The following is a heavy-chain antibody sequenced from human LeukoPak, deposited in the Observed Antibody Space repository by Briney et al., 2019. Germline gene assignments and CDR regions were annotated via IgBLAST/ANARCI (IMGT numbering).Heavy chain of an antibody. CDR2: MNPNSGNT. J-gene: IGHJ6*02. CDR3: ARGSGWSDYYYYGMDV. CDR1: GYTFTSYD. V-gene: IGHV1-8*01. Sequence: ASVKVSCKASGYTFTSYDINWVRQATGQGLEWMGWMNPNSGNTGYAQKFQGRVTLTRNTSISTAHMELSSLRSEDTAVYYCARGSGWSDYYYYGMDVWGQGTTVTVSS. D-gene: IGHD6-19*01.